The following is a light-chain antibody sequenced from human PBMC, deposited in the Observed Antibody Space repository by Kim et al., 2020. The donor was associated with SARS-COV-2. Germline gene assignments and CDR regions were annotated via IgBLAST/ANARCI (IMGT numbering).Light chain of an antibody. V-gene: IGKV1-5*03. Sequence: DIQMTQSPSNLSVSIGDRVTITCRASQRIGTWLDWYQQKPGKAPRLLIYEASSVDSGVPSRFSGSRSGTEFSLTIISLQTDDFATYYCQQYNRGPALTIGGVTKVNIK. CDR2: EAS. CDR3: QQYNRGPALT. J-gene: IGKJ4*01. CDR1: QRIGTW.